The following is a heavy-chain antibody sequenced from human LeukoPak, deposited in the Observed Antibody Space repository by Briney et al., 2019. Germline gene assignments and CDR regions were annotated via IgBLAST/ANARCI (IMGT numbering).Heavy chain of an antibody. Sequence: GGSLRLSCAASGFTFTGYAMTWVRQAPRKGLEWVSAISGSGGGTYYADSVKGRFTISRDNSKNTLYLQMNSLRAEDTAVYYCAKDLRFGDSPGNRFDYWGQGTLVTVSS. CDR1: GFTFTGYA. CDR3: AKDLRFGDSPGNRFDY. D-gene: IGHD3-10*01. J-gene: IGHJ4*02. CDR2: ISGSGGGT. V-gene: IGHV3-23*01.